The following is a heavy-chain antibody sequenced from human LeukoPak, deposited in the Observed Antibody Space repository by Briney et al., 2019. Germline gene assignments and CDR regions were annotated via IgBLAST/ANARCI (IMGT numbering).Heavy chain of an antibody. J-gene: IGHJ4*02. Sequence: SETLSLTCSVSNYSISRTYHWGWIRQPPGKGLEWIGYIYYSGSTNYNPSLKSRVTISVDTSKNQFSLKLSSVTAADTAVYYCARAGYSGYDSDYWGQGTLVTVSS. D-gene: IGHD5-12*01. CDR1: NYSISRTYH. V-gene: IGHV4-59*01. CDR3: ARAGYSGYDSDY. CDR2: IYYSGST.